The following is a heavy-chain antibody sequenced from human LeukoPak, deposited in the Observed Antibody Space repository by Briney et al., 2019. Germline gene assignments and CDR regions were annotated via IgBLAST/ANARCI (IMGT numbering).Heavy chain of an antibody. CDR2: IKQDGSER. CDR1: GFSFSNSW. CDR3: VRKSTAVAGADY. D-gene: IGHD6-19*01. V-gene: IGHV3-7*01. J-gene: IGHJ4*02. Sequence: GGSLRLSCAASGFSFSNSWMSWVRQAPGKGLEWVANIKQDGSERYYVDSVKGRFTISRDNTKNSLYLQMDSLRAEDTAVYYCVRKSTAVAGADYWGQGTLVTVSS.